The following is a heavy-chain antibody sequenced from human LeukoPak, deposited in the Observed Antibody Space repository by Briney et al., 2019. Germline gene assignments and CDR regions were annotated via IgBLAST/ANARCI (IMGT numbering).Heavy chain of an antibody. J-gene: IGHJ4*02. CDR2: IYYSGST. Sequence: SETLSLTCSVSGGSISSSSYYWGWIRQPPGKGLEWIGSIYYSGSTNYNPSLKSRVTISVDTSKNQFSLKLSSVTAADTAVYYCARVTGYMIEDYFDYWGQGTLVTVSS. V-gene: IGHV4-39*07. CDR1: GGSISSSSYY. CDR3: ARVTGYMIEDYFDY. D-gene: IGHD3-22*01.